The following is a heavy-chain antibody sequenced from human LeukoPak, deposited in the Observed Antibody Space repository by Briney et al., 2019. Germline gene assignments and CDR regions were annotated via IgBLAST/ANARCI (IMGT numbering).Heavy chain of an antibody. D-gene: IGHD4-23*01. CDR2: IYYSGST. CDR3: ARSVVTLYWYFDL. Sequence: KSSETLSLTCAVSGASVSSHYWSWIRQPPGKGLEWIGYIYYSGSTNYNPSLKSRVTISLDTSKNQFSLKLSSVTTADTAVYYCARSVVTLYWYFDLWGRGTLVTVSS. CDR1: GASVSSHY. J-gene: IGHJ2*01. V-gene: IGHV4-59*02.